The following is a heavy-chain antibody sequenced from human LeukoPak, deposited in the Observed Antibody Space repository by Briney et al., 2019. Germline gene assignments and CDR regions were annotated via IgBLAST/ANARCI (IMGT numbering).Heavy chain of an antibody. CDR1: GFTFSNYG. CDR3: AKAGGAYSSTYYFHY. D-gene: IGHD6-6*01. J-gene: IGHJ4*02. CDR2: ISYDGGKK. V-gene: IGHV3-30*18. Sequence: GGSLRLSCAVSGFTFSNYGMHWVRQAPGKGLEWVAVISYDGGKKYYADSVKGRFTISRDNSKNTLYLQMNSLRAEDTAVYYCAKAGGAYSSTYYFHYWGQGTLVTVSS.